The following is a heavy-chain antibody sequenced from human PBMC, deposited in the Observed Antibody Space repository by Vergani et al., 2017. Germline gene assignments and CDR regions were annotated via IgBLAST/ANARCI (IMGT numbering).Heavy chain of an antibody. D-gene: IGHD2-8*02. J-gene: IGHJ5*02. CDR1: GFTFSSDA. Sequence: EVQLLESGGGLVQPGGSLRVSCAASGFTFSSDAMSWVRQAPGKGLEWVSAINRGSTTYYADSVKGRFTISRDNSKSTLNLQMNSLRVDDTAIYYCTKAERYCTANRCYDEWFDAWGGGTVVAVSP. V-gene: IGHV3-23*01. CDR2: INRGSTT. CDR3: TKAERYCTANRCYDEWFDA.